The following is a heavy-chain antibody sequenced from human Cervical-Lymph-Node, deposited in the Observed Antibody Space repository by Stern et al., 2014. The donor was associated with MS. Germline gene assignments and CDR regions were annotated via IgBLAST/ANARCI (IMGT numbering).Heavy chain of an antibody. CDR3: AREKHYYDDSGYNEGPLDY. V-gene: IGHV3-48*01. CDR1: GFNFGIYS. Sequence: EVQLEESGGGLVQPGGSLRLSCAPSGFNFGIYSMIWVLQAPGHGLEWVSYLSHTGATINYADSVQGRFTISRDKADNSLYLQMNSLRAEDTAVYFCAREKHYYDDSGYNEGPLDYWGQGTLVTVSS. J-gene: IGHJ4*02. D-gene: IGHD3-22*01. CDR2: LSHTGATI.